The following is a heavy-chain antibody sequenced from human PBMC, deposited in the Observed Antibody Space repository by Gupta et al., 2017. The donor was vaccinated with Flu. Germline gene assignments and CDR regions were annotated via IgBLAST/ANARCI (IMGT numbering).Heavy chain of an antibody. CDR1: GFTFSNYW. CDR3: AGNNAVGGNNWFDP. D-gene: IGHD3-10*01. V-gene: IGHV3-74*01. Sequence: EVQLVESGGGLVQPGGPLRLSCAASGFTFSNYWMHWVRQAPGKGLVWVSRINTDGYSTSYADSVKGRFTISRDSAKNTLFLQMNSLRAEDTAVYYCAGNNAVGGNNWFDPWGQGTLVTVSS. J-gene: IGHJ5*02. CDR2: INTDGYST.